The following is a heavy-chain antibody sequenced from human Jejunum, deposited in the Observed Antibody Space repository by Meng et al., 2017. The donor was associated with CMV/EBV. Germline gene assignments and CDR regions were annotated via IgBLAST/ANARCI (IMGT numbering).Heavy chain of an antibody. J-gene: IGHJ4*02. CDR3: ARGPGASTREGFDH. CDR1: GGSINNYY. V-gene: IGHV4-4*07. D-gene: IGHD1-26*01. CDR2: FYSSDTY. Sequence: QVQLQESGPGPVKPSETLSLTCTVSGGSINNYYWSWIRQSAGKGLEWIGRFYSSDTYNYHPSLNSRVTMSLDTSKKQFSLILSSVTAADTARYYCARGPGASTREGFDHWGLGTLVTVSS.